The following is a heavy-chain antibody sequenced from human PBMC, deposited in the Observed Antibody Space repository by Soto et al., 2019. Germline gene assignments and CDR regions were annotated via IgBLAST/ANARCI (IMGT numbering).Heavy chain of an antibody. V-gene: IGHV1-18*01. CDR1: GYTFTSYG. J-gene: IGHJ2*01. CDR3: ARGGRDGYSYGYRTDWYFDL. CDR2: ISAYNGNT. D-gene: IGHD5-18*01. Sequence: ASVKVSCKASGYTFTSYGISWVRQAPGQGLEWMGWISAYNGNTNYAQKLQGRVTMTTDTSTSTAYMELRSLRSDDTAVYYCARGGRDGYSYGYRTDWYFDLWGRGTLVTVSS.